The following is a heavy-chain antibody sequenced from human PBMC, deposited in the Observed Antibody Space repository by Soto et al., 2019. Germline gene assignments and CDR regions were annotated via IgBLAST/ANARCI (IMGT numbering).Heavy chain of an antibody. V-gene: IGHV6-1*01. J-gene: IGHJ6*02. CDR3: ARGVAGTYGMDV. D-gene: IGHD6-19*01. CDR1: ADSVSSNSAA. CDR2: TYYMSKWYN. Sequence: SPTRALTCAISADSVSSNSAAWNCIRQSPSRGLEWLGRTYYMSKWYNDYAVSVKSRITINPDTSKNQFSLQLNSVTPEDTAVYYCARGVAGTYGMDVWGQGTTVTVSS.